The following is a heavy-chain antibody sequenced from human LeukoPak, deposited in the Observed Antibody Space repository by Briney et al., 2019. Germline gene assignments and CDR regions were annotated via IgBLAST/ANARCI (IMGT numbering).Heavy chain of an antibody. CDR2: ILTSGTT. CDR3: ARLRVSGSYLYYFDY. D-gene: IGHD3-10*01. CDR1: NGSINSYH. V-gene: IGHV4-4*09. J-gene: IGHJ4*02. Sequence: SETLSLTCTVSNGSINSYHWSWVRQPPGKGLEWIGYILTSGTTNYNPSLKSRLTISVGTSKNRFTLKLSSVTAAETAVYYCARLRVSGSYLYYFDYWGQGTLVTVSS.